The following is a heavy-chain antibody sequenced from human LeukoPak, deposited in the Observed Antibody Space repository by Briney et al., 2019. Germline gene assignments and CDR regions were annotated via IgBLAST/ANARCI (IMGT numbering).Heavy chain of an antibody. CDR3: ARRIQLWTWDY. Sequence: GESLKISCKGSGYSFTNYWIGWVRQMPGKGLEWMGVIYPGDSDTRYSPSFQGQVTISVDKSISTAYLQWSSLKASDTAMYYCARRIQLWTWDYWGQGTLVAVSS. D-gene: IGHD5-18*01. V-gene: IGHV5-51*01. J-gene: IGHJ4*02. CDR1: GYSFTNYW. CDR2: IYPGDSDT.